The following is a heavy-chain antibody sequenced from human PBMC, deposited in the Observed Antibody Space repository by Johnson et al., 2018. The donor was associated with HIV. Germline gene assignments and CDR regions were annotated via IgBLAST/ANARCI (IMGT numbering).Heavy chain of an antibody. CDR3: ARDPSTAAADSKDAFDI. D-gene: IGHD6-13*01. Sequence: VQLVESGGGLVQPGRSLRLSCAASGFTFDDYAMHWVRQAPGKGLEWVSGISWNSGSKGYADSVKGRFTISRDNAKNSLYLQMNSLRAEDTAVYYCARDPSTAAADSKDAFDIWGQGTMVTVSS. J-gene: IGHJ3*02. CDR2: ISWNSGSK. CDR1: GFTFDDYA. V-gene: IGHV3-9*01.